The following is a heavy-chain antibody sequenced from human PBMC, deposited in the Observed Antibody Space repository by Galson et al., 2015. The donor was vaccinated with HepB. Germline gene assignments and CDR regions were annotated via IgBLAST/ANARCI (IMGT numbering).Heavy chain of an antibody. CDR3: ARGPGIFYYYGSGNTMDWFDP. J-gene: IGHJ5*02. V-gene: IGHV6-1*01. D-gene: IGHD3-10*01. Sequence: CAISGDSVSSNSAAWNWIRQSPSRGLEWLGRTYYRSKWYNDYAVSVKSRITINPDTSKNQFSLQLNSVTPEDTAVYYCARGPGIFYYYGSGNTMDWFDPWVQGTLVTVSS. CDR1: GDSVSSNSAA. CDR2: TYYRSKWYN.